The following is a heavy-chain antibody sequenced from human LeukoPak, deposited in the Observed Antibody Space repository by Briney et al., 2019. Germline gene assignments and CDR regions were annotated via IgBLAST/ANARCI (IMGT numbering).Heavy chain of an antibody. CDR2: ISGDGGST. D-gene: IGHD5/OR15-5a*01. V-gene: IGHV3-43*02. CDR1: GFTFDDYA. CDR3: AKDIGERGYSVH. J-gene: IGHJ4*02. Sequence: GGSLRLSCAASGFTFDDYAMHWVRQAPGKGLEWVSLISGDGGSTYYADSVRGRFTISRHNSKNSLFLQMNSLRTEDTAFYYCAKDIGERGYSVHWGQGTLVTVSS.